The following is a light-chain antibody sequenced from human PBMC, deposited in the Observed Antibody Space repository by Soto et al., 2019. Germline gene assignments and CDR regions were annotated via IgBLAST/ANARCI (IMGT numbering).Light chain of an antibody. Sequence: DIQMTQSPSSLSASVGDRVTITCRASQGINNFLAWYQQKPGKVPKLLIYAASTLRSGVPSRFSGSGSGTDFTLTISSLQPEDVASYYCQKYDSAPCTFGPGTKVDIK. CDR3: QKYDSAPCT. CDR2: AAS. V-gene: IGKV1-27*01. CDR1: QGINNF. J-gene: IGKJ3*01.